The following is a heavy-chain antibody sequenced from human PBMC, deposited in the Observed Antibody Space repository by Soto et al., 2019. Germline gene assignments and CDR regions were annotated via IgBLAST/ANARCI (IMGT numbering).Heavy chain of an antibody. CDR2: IIPMFAAS. CDR3: ARGGIVAVPAALSSYHDYTNYRFDS. J-gene: IGHJ4*02. V-gene: IGHV1-69*01. Sequence: QVQLAQSGAEVRKPGSSVKVSCGASGGSFSDFAFSWVRQAPGQGLEWMGGIIPMFAASKYAQRFQDRVTITADESTNTVYLALSSLPSDETATYYCARGGIVAVPAALSSYHDYTNYRFDSWGQGTLVTVSS. CDR1: GGSFSDFA. D-gene: IGHD2-15*01.